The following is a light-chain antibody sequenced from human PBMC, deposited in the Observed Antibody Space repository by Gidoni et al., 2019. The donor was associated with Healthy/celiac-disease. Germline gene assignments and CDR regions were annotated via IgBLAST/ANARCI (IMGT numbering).Light chain of an antibody. CDR1: RRDAGGYNY. CDR3: CSYAGSYTFVV. V-gene: IGLV2-11*01. Sequence: QSALTQPRSVSGPPGQSVTISCTGTRRDAGGYNYGSWYQQHPGKAPNLMIYDVSKRPSGVPDRFSGSKSGNTASLTISGLQAEDEADYYCCSYAGSYTFVVFGGGTKLTVL. CDR2: DVS. J-gene: IGLJ2*01.